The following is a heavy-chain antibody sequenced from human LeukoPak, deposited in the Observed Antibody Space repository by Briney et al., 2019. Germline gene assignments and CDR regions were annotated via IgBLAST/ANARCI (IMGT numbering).Heavy chain of an antibody. J-gene: IGHJ4*02. CDR3: ARPHYYDSIGYYFDS. CDR2: IYPGDSDI. Sequence: GGSLRLSCKGSGYSFTNYWIGWVRQMPGNGLEWMGIIYPGDSDIRYSPSFQGQVTISVDKSISTAYLQRSSLKASDTAIYYCARPHYYDSIGYYFDSWGQGTLVTVSS. CDR1: GYSFTNYW. D-gene: IGHD3-16*01. V-gene: IGHV5-51*01.